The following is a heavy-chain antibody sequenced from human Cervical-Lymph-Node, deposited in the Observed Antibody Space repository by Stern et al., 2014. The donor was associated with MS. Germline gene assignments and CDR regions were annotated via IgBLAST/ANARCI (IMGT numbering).Heavy chain of an antibody. V-gene: IGHV4-30-4*01. CDR1: GASISSGDFY. Sequence: QLQLQESGPGLVKPSQTLSLTCTVSGASISSGDFYWSWIRQPPGKGLEWIGYVFYRVHPYYNPSLKSRVTISVDTSKSQFSLNLTSVPAADTAVYYCAREIGTDYGDYGAAPWGQGTLVTVSS. D-gene: IGHD4-17*01. CDR3: AREIGTDYGDYGAAP. J-gene: IGHJ5*02. CDR2: VFYRVHP.